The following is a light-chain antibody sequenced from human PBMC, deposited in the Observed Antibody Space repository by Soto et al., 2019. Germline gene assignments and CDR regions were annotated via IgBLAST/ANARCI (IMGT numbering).Light chain of an antibody. V-gene: IGKV3-15*01. CDR2: SAS. Sequence: EIVMTQSPATLSASPGQRATLSCRASQSISSKLAWYQQKPGQAPRLLISSASTRATVTPDRFSGSGSGTEFTLTISSLQSEDFAIYYCQQYKNWPPTFGPGTKVDIK. CDR1: QSISSK. CDR3: QQYKNWPPT. J-gene: IGKJ3*01.